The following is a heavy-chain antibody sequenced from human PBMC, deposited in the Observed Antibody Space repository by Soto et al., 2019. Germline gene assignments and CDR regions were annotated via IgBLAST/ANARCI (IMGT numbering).Heavy chain of an antibody. CDR2: INHSGST. Sequence: QVQLQQWGAGLLKPSETLSLTCAVYGVSFSGYYWSWIRQPPGKGLEWIGEINHSGSTNYNPSLKSRVTISLDTSKDQFSLKLSSVTAADTAVYYCARGRITMVRGAPFDYWGQRTLVTVSS. D-gene: IGHD3-10*01. CDR3: ARGRITMVRGAPFDY. CDR1: GVSFSGYY. J-gene: IGHJ4*01. V-gene: IGHV4-34*01.